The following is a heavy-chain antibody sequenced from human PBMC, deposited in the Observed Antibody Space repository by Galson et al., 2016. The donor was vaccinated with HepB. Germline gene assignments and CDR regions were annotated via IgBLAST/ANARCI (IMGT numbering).Heavy chain of an antibody. CDR2: IYSDDNS. CDR3: AHSSGWLIDY. CDR1: GFSLSSFAVG. D-gene: IGHD3-22*01. J-gene: IGHJ4*02. V-gene: IGHV2-5*02. Sequence: LVKPTQTLTLTCSLSGFSLSSFAVGVHWIRQPPGKALELLALIYSDDNSHYNPSLHSRLTITRDASKTEVFLTMTNMDPVDTATDYCAHSSGWLIDYGGQGTRVTVSA.